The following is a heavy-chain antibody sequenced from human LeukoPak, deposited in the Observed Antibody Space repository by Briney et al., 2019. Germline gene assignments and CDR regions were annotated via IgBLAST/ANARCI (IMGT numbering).Heavy chain of an antibody. Sequence: PSETLPLTCTVSGGSINSGTYYWSWIRQPAGKGLEWIGRIYPSGTTNYNPSLKSRVTISVDTSKNQFSLKLTSVTAADTAVYYCARGGYCGDDCFFYSWGQGTLVTVSS. CDR1: GGSINSGTYY. J-gene: IGHJ4*02. V-gene: IGHV4-61*02. CDR2: IYPSGTT. CDR3: ARGGYCGDDCFFYS. D-gene: IGHD2-21*02.